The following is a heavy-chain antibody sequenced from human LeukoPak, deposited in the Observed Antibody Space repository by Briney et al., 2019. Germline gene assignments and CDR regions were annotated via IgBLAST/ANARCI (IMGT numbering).Heavy chain of an antibody. CDR1: GFTFSSYW. J-gene: IGHJ4*02. V-gene: IGHV3-74*01. D-gene: IGHD6-13*01. Sequence: GGSLRLSCAASGFTFSSYWMHWVRHAPGKGLVWVSRVNSDESSTSYADSVKGRFTISRDNTKNTLYLQMNSLRAEDTAVYYCARGGSSRPGYFDYWGQGTLVTVSS. CDR2: VNSDESST. CDR3: ARGGSSRPGYFDY.